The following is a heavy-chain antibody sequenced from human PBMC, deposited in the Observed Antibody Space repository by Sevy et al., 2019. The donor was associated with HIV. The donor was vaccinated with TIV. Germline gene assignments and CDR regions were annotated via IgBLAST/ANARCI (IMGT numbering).Heavy chain of an antibody. D-gene: IGHD3-10*01. CDR2: IKQDRSEK. CDR3: AVPMIWGVISFYYYGMDV. CDR1: GFTFSSYW. J-gene: IGHJ6*02. V-gene: IGHV3-7*01. Sequence: GGSPRLSCAASGFTFSSYWMSWVRQAPGKGLEWVANIKQDRSEKYYVDSVKGRFTISRDSAKNSLYLQMNSLRAEDTAVYFCAVPMIWGVISFYYYGMDVWGQGTTVTVSS.